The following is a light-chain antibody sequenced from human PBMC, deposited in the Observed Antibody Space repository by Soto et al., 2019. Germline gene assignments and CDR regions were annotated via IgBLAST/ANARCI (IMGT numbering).Light chain of an antibody. CDR2: GAS. CDR1: QSVSSSY. V-gene: IGKV3-20*01. Sequence: EMGLTQSPGTLSLSPGERATLSGRARQSVSSSYLAWYQQNRGQAPRLLLYGASSRAPGIPARFGGRGSGTDFPLTTSLLKTACRAEDYCQHYGCSLWTLVQGTQVELE. J-gene: IGKJ1*01. CDR3: QHYGCSLWT.